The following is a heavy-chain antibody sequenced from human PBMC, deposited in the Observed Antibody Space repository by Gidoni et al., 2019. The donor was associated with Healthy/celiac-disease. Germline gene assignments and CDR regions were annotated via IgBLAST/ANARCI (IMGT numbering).Heavy chain of an antibody. V-gene: IGHV2-5*01. J-gene: IGHJ4*02. CDR1: GFSLSTSGVG. D-gene: IGHD3-10*01. CDR2: IYLNDDK. Sequence: QITLKESGPTLVKPTQTLTLTCTFSGFSLSTSGVGVGWIRQPPGKALEWLALIYLNDDKRYSPSLKSRLTITKDTSKNQVVLTMTNMDPVDTATYYCAHIGRFEDCFDYWGQGTLVTVSS. CDR3: AHIGRFEDCFDY.